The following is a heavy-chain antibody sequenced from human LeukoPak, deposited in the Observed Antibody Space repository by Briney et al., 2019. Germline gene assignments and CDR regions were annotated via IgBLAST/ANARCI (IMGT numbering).Heavy chain of an antibody. V-gene: IGHV4-59*01. D-gene: IGHD6-13*01. Sequence: SETLSLTRTVSGGSISSYYWSWIRQPPGKGLEWIGYIYYSGSTNYNPSLKSRVTISVDTSKNQFSLRLSSVTAADTAVYYCARVTGYMTEDYFDYWGQGTLITVSS. CDR2: IYYSGST. CDR1: GGSISSYY. CDR3: ARVTGYMTEDYFDY. J-gene: IGHJ4*02.